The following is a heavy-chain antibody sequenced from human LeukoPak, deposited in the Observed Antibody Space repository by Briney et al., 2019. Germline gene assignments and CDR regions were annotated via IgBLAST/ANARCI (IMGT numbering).Heavy chain of an antibody. CDR2: IKQDGSEK. Sequence: GGSLRLSCAASGFTFSSYWMSWVRQAPGKGLEWVANIKQDGSEKYYVDSVKGRFTISRDNAKNSLYLQMNSLRAEDTALYYCAKDVNLYYYYYYMDVWGKGTTVTISS. V-gene: IGHV3-7*03. CDR1: GFTFSSYW. J-gene: IGHJ6*03. CDR3: AKDVNLYYYYYYMDV.